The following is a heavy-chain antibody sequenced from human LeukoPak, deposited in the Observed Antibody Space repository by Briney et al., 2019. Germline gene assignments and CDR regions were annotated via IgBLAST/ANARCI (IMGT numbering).Heavy chain of an antibody. J-gene: IGHJ5*02. V-gene: IGHV3-7*01. CDR3: ARWRQSSTWYWLDP. D-gene: IGHD6-13*01. CDR2: IRQDGGET. Sequence: GGSLRLSCAASGFTLSSHWMGWIRQAPGKGLEWVANIRQDGGETYYVDSVKGRFTISRDNAKNSLYLQMNSLRVEETAMYYCARWRQSSTWYWLDPWGQRTLVTVSP. CDR1: GFTLSSHW.